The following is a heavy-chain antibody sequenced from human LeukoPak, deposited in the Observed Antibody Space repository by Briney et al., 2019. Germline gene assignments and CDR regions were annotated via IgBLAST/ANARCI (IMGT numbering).Heavy chain of an antibody. CDR2: ISYDGSNK. J-gene: IGHJ4*02. CDR1: GFTFRNYG. V-gene: IGHV3-30*18. Sequence: AGGSLRLSCAASGFTFRNYGMLWVRQAPGKGLEWVAVISYDGSNKYYADSVKGRFTISRDNSKRTLFLQTDSLRGEDTAVYYCANGGYYSLDSWGQGTLVTVSS. D-gene: IGHD2-15*01. CDR3: ANGGYYSLDS.